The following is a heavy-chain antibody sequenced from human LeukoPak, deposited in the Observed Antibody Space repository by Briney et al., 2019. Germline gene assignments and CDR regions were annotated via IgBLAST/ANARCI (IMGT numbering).Heavy chain of an antibody. CDR1: GYSFTSYW. Sequence: GESLKISCKGSGYSFTSYWIGWVRQVPGKGLEWMGIIYPGGSYIRFSPSLQGQVTISADKSISTAYLQWSSLKASDTAMYYCARTYYSDSSGYALDYWGQGTLVTVSS. J-gene: IGHJ4*02. CDR3: ARTYYSDSSGYALDY. V-gene: IGHV5-51*01. D-gene: IGHD3-22*01. CDR2: IYPGGSYI.